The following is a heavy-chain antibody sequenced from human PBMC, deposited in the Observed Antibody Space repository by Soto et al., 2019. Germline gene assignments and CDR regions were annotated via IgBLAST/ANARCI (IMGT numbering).Heavy chain of an antibody. Sequence: SETLSLTCTVSGGSISSSSYYWGWIRQPPGKGLEWIGSIYYSGSTYYNPSLKSRVTISVDTSKNQFSLKLSSVTAADTAVYYCAGSRVGYCSGGSCYSDLGFDPWGQGTLVTVSS. V-gene: IGHV4-39*01. CDR2: IYYSGST. J-gene: IGHJ5*02. CDR3: AGSRVGYCSGGSCYSDLGFDP. D-gene: IGHD2-15*01. CDR1: GGSISSSSYY.